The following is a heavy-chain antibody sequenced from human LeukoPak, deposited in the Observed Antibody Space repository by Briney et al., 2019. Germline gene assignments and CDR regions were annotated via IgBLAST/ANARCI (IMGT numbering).Heavy chain of an antibody. CDR2: ISWNSGSI. CDR3: AASLRYPYYYGMDV. Sequence: TGGSLRLSCAASGLTFDDYAMHWVRQAPGKGLEWASGISWNSGSIGYADSVKGRFTISRDNAKNSLYLQMNSLRAEDTALYYCAASLRYPYYYGMDVWGQGTTVTVSS. CDR1: GLTFDDYA. J-gene: IGHJ6*02. V-gene: IGHV3-9*01. D-gene: IGHD3-9*01.